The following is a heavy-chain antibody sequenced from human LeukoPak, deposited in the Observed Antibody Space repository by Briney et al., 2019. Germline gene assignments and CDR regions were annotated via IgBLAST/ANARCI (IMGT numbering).Heavy chain of an antibody. J-gene: IGHJ4*02. D-gene: IGHD4-17*01. CDR1: GFTFSSYA. V-gene: IGHV3-23*01. CDR3: AKDPGRYGDYYFDY. CDR2: ISGSGGST. Sequence: GGSLRLSCAASGFTFSSYAMSWVRQAPGKGLEWVSAISGSGGSTYYADSVKGRFTISRDNSKKTLYLQMNSLRAEDTAVYYCAKDPGRYGDYYFDYWGQGTLVTVSS.